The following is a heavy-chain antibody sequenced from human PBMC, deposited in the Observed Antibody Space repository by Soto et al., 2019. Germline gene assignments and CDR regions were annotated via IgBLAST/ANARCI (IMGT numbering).Heavy chain of an antibody. CDR3: AKRRGAGGHFDY. CDR2: FSIGGST. J-gene: IGHJ4*02. CDR1: GFTFSSYA. V-gene: IGHV3-23*01. D-gene: IGHD2-15*01. Sequence: DVQLLESGGGLVQPEGSLRLSCAASGFTFSSYAMGWFRQGPGKGLEWVAVFSIGGSTHYADSVRGRFTISRDNSKNAPSLQMNSLPAEDTAVYFCAKRRGAGGHFDYWGQGALVPVSS.